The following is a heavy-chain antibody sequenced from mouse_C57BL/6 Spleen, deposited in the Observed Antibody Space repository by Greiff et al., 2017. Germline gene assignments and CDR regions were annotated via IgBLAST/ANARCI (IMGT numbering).Heavy chain of an antibody. CDR3: AKNYGSTPEGY. D-gene: IGHD1-1*01. CDR2: IYPGSGNT. Sequence: VQLVESGPELVKPGASVKISCKASGYSFTSYYIHWVKQRPGQGLEWIGWIYPGSGNTKYNEKFKGKATLTADTSSSTAYMQLSSLTSEDSAVYYCAKNYGSTPEGYWGQGTTLTVSS. CDR1: GYSFTSYY. V-gene: IGHV1-66*01. J-gene: IGHJ2*01.